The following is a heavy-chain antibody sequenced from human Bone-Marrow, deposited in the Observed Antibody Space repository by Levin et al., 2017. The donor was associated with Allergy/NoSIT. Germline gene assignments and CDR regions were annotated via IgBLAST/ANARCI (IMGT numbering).Heavy chain of an antibody. V-gene: IGHV3-21*01. CDR2: ISSSSSYI. CDR1: GFTFSSYS. Sequence: KAGGSLRLFCAASGFTFSSYSMNWVRQAPGKGLEWVSSISSSSSYIYYADSVKGRFTISRDNAKNSLYLQMNSLRAEDTAVYYCARHKEEYYDSSGYQWNGRYYYGMDVWGQGTTVTVSS. J-gene: IGHJ6*02. CDR3: ARHKEEYYDSSGYQWNGRYYYGMDV. D-gene: IGHD3-22*01.